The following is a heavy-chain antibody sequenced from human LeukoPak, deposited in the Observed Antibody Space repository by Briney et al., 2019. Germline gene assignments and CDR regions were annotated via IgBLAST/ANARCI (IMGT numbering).Heavy chain of an antibody. CDR3: ARGDIVGATNDAFDI. J-gene: IGHJ3*02. Sequence: GESLRLSCAASGFTFSSYNMIWVRQAPGKGLEWVSYISSSGSTIYYADSVKGRFTISRDNAKNSLYLQMNSLRAEDTAVYYCARGDIVGATNDAFDIWSQGTMVTVSS. CDR2: ISSSGSTI. D-gene: IGHD1-26*01. CDR1: GFTFSSYN. V-gene: IGHV3-11*01.